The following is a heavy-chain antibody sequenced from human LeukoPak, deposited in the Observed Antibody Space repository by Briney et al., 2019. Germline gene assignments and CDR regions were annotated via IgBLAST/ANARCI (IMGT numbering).Heavy chain of an antibody. Sequence: SETLSLTCTVSGGSMSIHYWSWVRQPPGKALGCIGYISHGGQTLSNPSLSSRVTISVDTSYNQFSLKLTSVTAADTAVYFCARYTYYTSGTYYIDYFASWGQGALVTVSS. CDR2: ISHGGQT. CDR1: GGSMSIHY. D-gene: IGHD3-10*01. J-gene: IGHJ5*01. CDR3: ARYTYYTSGTYYIDYFAS. V-gene: IGHV4-59*11.